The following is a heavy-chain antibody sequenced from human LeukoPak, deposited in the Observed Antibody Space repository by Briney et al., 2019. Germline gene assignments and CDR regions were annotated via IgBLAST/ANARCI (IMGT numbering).Heavy chain of an antibody. D-gene: IGHD4-17*01. CDR2: IDWDDDK. J-gene: IGHJ4*02. CDR3: ARISAYGDYYFDY. CDR1: GFSLITSGMC. Sequence: SGPALVKPTQTLTLTCTFSGFSLITSGMCVSWIRQPPGKALEWLALIDWDDDKYYSTSLKTRLTISKDTFTNQVVLTMTNMDPVDTATYYCARISAYGDYYFDYWGQGTLVTVSS. V-gene: IGHV2-70*01.